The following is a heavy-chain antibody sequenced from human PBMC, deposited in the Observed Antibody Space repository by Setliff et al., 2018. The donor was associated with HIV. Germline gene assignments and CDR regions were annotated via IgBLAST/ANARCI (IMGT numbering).Heavy chain of an antibody. CDR2: IWYDERHK. V-gene: IGHV3-30*02. J-gene: IGHJ4*02. CDR1: GFTFTTHG. D-gene: IGHD5-12*01. Sequence: PGGSLRLSCATSGFTFTTHGMHWVRQAPGKGLEWVAFIWYDERHKYYANSVKGRFTISRDNPKRTLYLQIDSLRAEDTAVYYCAKDSEFFPVPDRSGYMDYWGQGTPVTVSS. CDR3: AKDSEFFPVPDRSGYMDY.